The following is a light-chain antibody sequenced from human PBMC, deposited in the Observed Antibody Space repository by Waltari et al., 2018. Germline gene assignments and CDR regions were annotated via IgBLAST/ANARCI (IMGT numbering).Light chain of an antibody. CDR3: SSYTGSSTWV. J-gene: IGLJ3*02. CDR1: SSDAGGYHY. Sequence: QSALTQPASVYGSPGQSTTIPCTGTSSDAGGYHYATWYRQDVGQTPKLLIYDVTTRPSGVSRLFCGSKSGITASLTIAGLQAEDEADYHCSSYTGSSTWVFVGGTRLTVL. CDR2: DVT. V-gene: IGLV2-14*01.